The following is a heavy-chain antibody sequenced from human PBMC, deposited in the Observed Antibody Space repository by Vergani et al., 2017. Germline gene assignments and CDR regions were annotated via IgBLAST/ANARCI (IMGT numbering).Heavy chain of an antibody. V-gene: IGHV3-30*02. D-gene: IGHD2/OR15-2a*01. CDR1: GFTFSYYG. CDR2: IRYDGSSE. CDR3: ANSVIAGNVGVAYFGMDG. Sequence: QVQLVESGGGVVQPGGSLRLSCVVSGFTFSYYGMHWVRQAPGKGLEWVSFIRYDGSSEYYGDSVKGRFTISRDKSQNTVNLQMNSLRTEDTAVYFCANSVIAGNVGVAYFGMDGWGRGTTVTVSS. J-gene: IGHJ6*02.